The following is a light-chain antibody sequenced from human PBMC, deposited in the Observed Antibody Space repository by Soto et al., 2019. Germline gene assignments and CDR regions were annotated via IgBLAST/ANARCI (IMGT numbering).Light chain of an antibody. V-gene: IGKV3-20*01. CDR3: QQYGGSPIT. J-gene: IGKJ5*01. CDR2: GAS. CDR1: QSVNSNY. Sequence: EIVLTQSPGTLSLSPGERATLSCRPSQSVNSNYLAWYQQKPGQAPRLLIYGASSRATGIPDRFSGSGSGTDFTLTISRLEPEDFAVFYCQQYGGSPITFGQGTRLEIK.